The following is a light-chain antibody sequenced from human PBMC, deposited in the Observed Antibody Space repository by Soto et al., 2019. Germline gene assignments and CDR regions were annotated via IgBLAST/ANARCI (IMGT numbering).Light chain of an antibody. Sequence: QSVLTQPASVSGSPGQWITISCTGTSSDVGSYNLVSWYQQHPGKAPKIMIYEVSKRPSGVSNRFSGSKSGNTASLTISGLQAEDEADYYCCSYAGSSTWVFGGGTKLTV. CDR1: SSDVGSYNL. J-gene: IGLJ3*02. CDR3: CSYAGSSTWV. CDR2: EVS. V-gene: IGLV2-23*02.